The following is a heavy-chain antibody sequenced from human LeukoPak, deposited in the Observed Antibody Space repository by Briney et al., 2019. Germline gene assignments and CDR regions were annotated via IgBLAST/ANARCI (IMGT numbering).Heavy chain of an antibody. D-gene: IGHD2-8*01. CDR2: FDPEDGET. V-gene: IGHV1-24*01. Sequence: ASVKVSCKVSGYTLTELSMHWVRQAPGKGLEWMGCFDPEDGETNYAQKFQGRVTMTEDTSTDTAYMELSSLRSEDTAVYYCATSSDLYRYYFDYWGQGTLVTVSS. J-gene: IGHJ4*02. CDR1: GYTLTELS. CDR3: ATSSDLYRYYFDY.